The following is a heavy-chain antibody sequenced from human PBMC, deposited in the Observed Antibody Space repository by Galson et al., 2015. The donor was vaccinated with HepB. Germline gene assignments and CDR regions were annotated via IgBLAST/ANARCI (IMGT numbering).Heavy chain of an antibody. CDR2: IKQDGSEK. CDR1: GFTFSSYW. D-gene: IGHD6-13*01. J-gene: IGHJ4*02. Sequence: SLRLSCAASGFTFSSYWMSWVRQAPGKGLEWVANIKQDGSEKYYVDSVKGRFTISRDNAKNSLYLQMNSLRAEDTAVYYCARAGGVVRIAAADFAYWGQGTLVTVSS. CDR3: ARAGGVVRIAAADFAY. V-gene: IGHV3-7*03.